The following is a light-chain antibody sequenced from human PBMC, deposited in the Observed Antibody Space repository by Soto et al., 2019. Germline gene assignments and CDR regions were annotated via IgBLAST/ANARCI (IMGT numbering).Light chain of an antibody. V-gene: IGKV3-11*01. CDR1: QSVSSY. Sequence: EIVLTQSPATLSLSPGARAPLSCRASQSVSSYLAWYQQKPGQAPRLLIYGASSRATGIPDRFSGSRSGTDFTLTISSVEPEDFAMYYCHQRNQFGQGTRLEI. J-gene: IGKJ5*01. CDR2: GAS. CDR3: HQRNQ.